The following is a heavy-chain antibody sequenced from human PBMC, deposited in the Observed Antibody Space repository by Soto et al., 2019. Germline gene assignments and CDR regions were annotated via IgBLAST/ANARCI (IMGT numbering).Heavy chain of an antibody. CDR1: GISLRTGGVG. Sequence: QITLQESGPPLVKPTQTLTLTCSSSGISLRTGGVGVGWIRQPPGKALEWLAVIYWDDDKRYSPSLKNRLIITKDTSKNQVVLTMTNMDPVDTATYYCAHSLSGDIYGNWGQGVLVTVSS. J-gene: IGHJ4*02. V-gene: IGHV2-5*02. CDR3: AHSLSGDIYGN. CDR2: IYWDDDK. D-gene: IGHD5-18*01.